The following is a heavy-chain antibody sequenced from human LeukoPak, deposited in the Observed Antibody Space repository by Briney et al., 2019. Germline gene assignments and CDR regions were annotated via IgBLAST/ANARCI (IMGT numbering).Heavy chain of an antibody. V-gene: IGHV4-59*01. CDR2: IYYSGST. CDR1: GGSISSYY. D-gene: IGHD1-26*01. J-gene: IGHJ4*02. CDR3: ARDSRPLGATKGYFDY. Sequence: SETLSLTCTVSGGSISSYYWSWIRPPPGKGVEWIGYIYYSGSTNYNPSLKSRVTISVDTSKNQFSLKLSSVTAADTAVYYCARDSRPLGATKGYFDYWGQGTLVTVSS.